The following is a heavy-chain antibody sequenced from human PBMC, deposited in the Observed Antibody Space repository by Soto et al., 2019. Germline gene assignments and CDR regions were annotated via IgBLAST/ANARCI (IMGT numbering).Heavy chain of an antibody. CDR1: GGSISSSSYY. D-gene: IGHD3-10*01. Sequence: PSETLSLTCTVSGGSISSSSYYWGWIRQPPGKGLEWIGSIYYSGSTYYNTSLKSRVTISVDTSKNQFSLKLSSVTASDTAVYYCARDGKGSYYYGSGSYYVDYWGQGTLVTVSS. CDR2: IYYSGST. J-gene: IGHJ4*02. CDR3: ARDGKGSYYYGSGSYYVDY. V-gene: IGHV4-39*02.